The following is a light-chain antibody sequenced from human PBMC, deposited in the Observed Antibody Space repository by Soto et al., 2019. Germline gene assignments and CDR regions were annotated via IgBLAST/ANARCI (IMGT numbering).Light chain of an antibody. CDR1: RSDIGSYNL. J-gene: IGLJ1*01. Sequence: QSALTQPASVSGSPGESITILCTGSRSDIGSYNLVSWYQQYPGKAPKLVIFEGHKRPSDISDRFSDSKSAYTASLTISGLQPDDEADYYCCSYAGADSAPYVLGTGTKLTVL. CDR2: EGH. CDR3: CSYAGADSAPYV. V-gene: IGLV2-23*01.